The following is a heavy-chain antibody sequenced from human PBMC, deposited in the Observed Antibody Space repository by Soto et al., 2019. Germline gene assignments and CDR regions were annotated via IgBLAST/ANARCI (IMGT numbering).Heavy chain of an antibody. V-gene: IGHV5-51*01. J-gene: IGHJ4*02. Sequence: GEALKISCKGPGHIFSNYLIGWVRQMPGKGLEWMGIIYPGDSDTRYSPSFQGQVTITVDKSINTAYLQWSRLKASDTAIYYCARQRLWSTSGYYYIENWGQGTLVTVSS. CDR1: GHIFSNYL. CDR2: IYPGDSDT. D-gene: IGHD3-22*01. CDR3: ARQRLWSTSGYYYIEN.